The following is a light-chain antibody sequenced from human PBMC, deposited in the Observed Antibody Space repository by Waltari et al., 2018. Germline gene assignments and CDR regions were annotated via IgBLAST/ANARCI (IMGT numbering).Light chain of an antibody. CDR3: QQRSNWPRT. CDR1: QRVSSY. Sequence: EIVLTQSPATLSLSPGERATLSCRASQRVSSYLAWYQQKPGQAPRLLIYDASNRATGIPARFSGSGSGTDFTLTISSLEPEDFAVYYCQQRSNWPRTFGQGTKVEIK. J-gene: IGKJ1*01. CDR2: DAS. V-gene: IGKV3-11*01.